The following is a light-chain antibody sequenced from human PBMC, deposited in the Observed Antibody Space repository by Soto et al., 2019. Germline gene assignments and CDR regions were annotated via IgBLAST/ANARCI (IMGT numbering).Light chain of an antibody. CDR1: SSDVGGYNY. CDR2: DVS. Sequence: QSALTQPASVSGSPGQSITISCTGTSSDVGGYNYVSWYQQHPGKAPKLMIYDVSHRPSGVSNRFSGSKSGNTASLTISGLPAEDEADYYCSSYTSSSTVVFGGGTKVTVL. CDR3: SSYTSSSTVV. V-gene: IGLV2-14*03. J-gene: IGLJ2*01.